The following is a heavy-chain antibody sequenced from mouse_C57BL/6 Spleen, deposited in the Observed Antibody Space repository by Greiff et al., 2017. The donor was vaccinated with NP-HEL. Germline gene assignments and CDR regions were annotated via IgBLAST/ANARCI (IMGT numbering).Heavy chain of an antibody. D-gene: IGHD3-1*01. CDR1: GFTFSSYA. V-gene: IGHV5-9-1*02. CDR2: ISSGGDYI. J-gene: IGHJ2*01. CDR3: TREGGPGFGGFDY. Sequence: EVQGVESGEGLVKPGGSLKLSCAASGFTFSSYAMSWVRQTPEKRLEWVAYISSGGDYIYYADTVKGRFTISRDNARNTMYRQMSSLKSEDTAMYYCTREGGPGFGGFDYWGQGTTLTVSS.